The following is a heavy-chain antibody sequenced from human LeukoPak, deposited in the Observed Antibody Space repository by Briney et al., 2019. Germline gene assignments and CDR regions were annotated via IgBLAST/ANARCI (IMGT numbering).Heavy chain of an antibody. D-gene: IGHD2-2*01. J-gene: IGHJ6*03. CDR1: GFIFSNYG. Sequence: GGSLRLSCEASGFIFSNYGMHWVRQAPGKGLEWAAFIRHNGSKIYYADSVKGRFTISRDSSKSTLYLQTNSLRAEDTAVYYCATSVIPTAYQGTYYMDVWGKGTTVIVSS. CDR3: ATSVIPTAYQGTYYMDV. CDR2: IRHNGSKI. V-gene: IGHV3-30*02.